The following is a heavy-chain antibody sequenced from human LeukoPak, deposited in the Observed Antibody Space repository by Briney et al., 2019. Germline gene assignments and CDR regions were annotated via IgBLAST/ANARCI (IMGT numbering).Heavy chain of an antibody. CDR2: ISGDGSSA. CDR3: ARAFHFGDFFDY. Sequence: PGGSLRLSCAVSGLIFSHYSMHWVRQAPGKGLLWVSGISGDGSSASYGNSVKGRFTISRGNAKNTLFLQMNSLTVEDTAVYYCARAFHFGDFFDYWGQGALVTVSS. J-gene: IGHJ4*02. CDR1: GLIFSHYS. D-gene: IGHD4-17*01. V-gene: IGHV3-74*01.